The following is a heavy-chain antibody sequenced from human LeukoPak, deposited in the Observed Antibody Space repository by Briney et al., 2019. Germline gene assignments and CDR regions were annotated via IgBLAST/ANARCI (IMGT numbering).Heavy chain of an antibody. CDR2: IYTSGST. D-gene: IGHD5-18*01. V-gene: IGHV4-4*07. J-gene: IGHJ3*02. Sequence: SETLSLTCTVSGDSISSYYWSWVRQPAGKGLEWIGRIYTSGSTNYNPSLKSRVTMSVDTSKNQFSLKLSSVTAADTAVYYCASLVDTASRAALHAFDIWGQGTMVSVSS. CDR1: GDSISSYY. CDR3: ASLVDTASRAALHAFDI.